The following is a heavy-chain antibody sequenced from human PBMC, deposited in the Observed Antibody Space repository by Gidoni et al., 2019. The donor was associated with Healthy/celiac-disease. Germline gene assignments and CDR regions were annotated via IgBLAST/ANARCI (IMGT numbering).Heavy chain of an antibody. D-gene: IGHD3-3*01. CDR3: ARAYYDFWSGYSTDAFDI. V-gene: IGHV4-59*01. CDR1: GGSISSYY. CDR2: IYYSGST. Sequence: QVQLQESGPGLVKPSETLSLTCTVSGGSISSYYWSWIRQPPGKGLEWIGYIYYSGSTNYNPSLKSRVTISVDTSKNQFSLKLSSVTAADTAVYYCARAYYDFWSGYSTDAFDIWGQGTMVTVSS. J-gene: IGHJ3*02.